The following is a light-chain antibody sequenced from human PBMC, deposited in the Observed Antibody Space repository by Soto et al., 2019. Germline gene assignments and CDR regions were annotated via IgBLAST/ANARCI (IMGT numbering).Light chain of an antibody. J-gene: IGKJ1*01. CDR2: AAS. Sequence: DIPVTQSPSTLSASVEDSVTITCRASQSISNHLNWYQQKPGKAPKLLIFAASSLQSGVPSRFSGSGSGTEFTLTISSLQPDDFATYYCQQYNTFSTFGQGTKVDI. CDR1: QSISNH. CDR3: QQYNTFST. V-gene: IGKV1-5*01.